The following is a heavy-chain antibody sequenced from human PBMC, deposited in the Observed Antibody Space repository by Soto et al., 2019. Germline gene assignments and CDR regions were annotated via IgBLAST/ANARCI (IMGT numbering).Heavy chain of an antibody. D-gene: IGHD6-13*01. CDR3: AVGVGSSSWYWFDP. V-gene: IGHV1-69*06. J-gene: IGHJ5*02. CDR2: IIPIFGTA. Sequence: ASVKVSCKASGGTFSSYAISWARQAPGQGLEWMGGIIPIFGTANYAQKFQGRVTITADKSTSTAYMELSSLRSEDTAVYYCAVGVGSSSWYWFDPWGQGTLVTVSS. CDR1: GGTFSSYA.